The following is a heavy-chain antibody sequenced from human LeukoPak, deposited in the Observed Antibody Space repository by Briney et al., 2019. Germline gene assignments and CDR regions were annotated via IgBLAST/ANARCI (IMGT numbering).Heavy chain of an antibody. CDR2: IHHSGDT. V-gene: IGHV4-39*01. J-gene: IGHJ4*02. CDR3: ARLGGYYDPPDY. D-gene: IGHD3-22*01. Sequence: ASETLSLTCTVSGGSIRSSTYYWAWIRQPPGKGLEWTVTIHHSGDTYYNPSLKSRVTISVDTSKNQFSLNLSSVTAADTAVYYCARLGGYYDPPDYWGQGTLVTVSS. CDR1: GGSIRSSTYY.